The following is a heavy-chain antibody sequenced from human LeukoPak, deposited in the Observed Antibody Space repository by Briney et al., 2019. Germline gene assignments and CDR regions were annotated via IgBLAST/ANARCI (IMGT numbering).Heavy chain of an antibody. Sequence: GASVKVSCKASGYTFTSYGISWVRQAPGQGLEWMGWISAYNGNTNYAQKLQGRVTMTTDTSTSTAYMELRSLRSGDTAVYYWARARIVTFGGVIVSNPIDYWGQGTLVTVSS. CDR1: GYTFTSYG. CDR2: ISAYNGNT. CDR3: ARARIVTFGGVIVSNPIDY. J-gene: IGHJ4*02. V-gene: IGHV1-18*01. D-gene: IGHD3-16*02.